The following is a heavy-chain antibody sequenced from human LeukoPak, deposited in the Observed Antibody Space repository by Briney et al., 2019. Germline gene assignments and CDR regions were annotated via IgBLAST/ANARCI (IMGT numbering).Heavy chain of an antibody. CDR1: GGSISSYY. CDR2: IYYSGST. V-gene: IGHV4-59*08. CDR3: ARHKSGSFPFQH. J-gene: IGHJ1*01. D-gene: IGHD1-26*01. Sequence: SETLSLTCTVFGGSISSYYWSWIRQPPGKGLEWIGYIYYSGSTNYNPSLKSRVTISVDTSKNQFSLKLSSVTAADTAVYYCARHKSGSFPFQHWGQGTLVTVSS.